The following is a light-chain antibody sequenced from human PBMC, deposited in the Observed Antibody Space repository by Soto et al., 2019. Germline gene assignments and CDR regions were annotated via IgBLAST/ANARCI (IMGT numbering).Light chain of an antibody. CDR2: GAS. CDR3: QQYGSSPPWT. V-gene: IGKV3-20*01. J-gene: IGKJ1*01. Sequence: EIVLTQSPGTLSLSPGERATLSCRASQSVSSYYLAWYQQKPGQAPRLLLYGASSRATGIPDRFSGSGSGIDFTLTISRLEPEDFAVYYCQQYGSSPPWTFGQGTKVEI. CDR1: QSVSSYY.